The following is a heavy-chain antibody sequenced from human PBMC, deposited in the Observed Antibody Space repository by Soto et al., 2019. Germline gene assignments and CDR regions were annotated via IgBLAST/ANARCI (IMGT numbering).Heavy chain of an antibody. D-gene: IGHD6-13*01. CDR1: GFTFSNVW. CDR2: ISYDGSNK. CDR3: AKVWGTGQQLVRAFDY. Sequence: GGSLRLSCAASGFTFSNVWMSWVRQAPGKGLEWVAVISYDGSNKYYADSVKGRFTISRDNSKNTLYLQMNSLRAEDTAVYYCAKVWGTGQQLVRAFDYWGQGTLVTVSS. J-gene: IGHJ4*02. V-gene: IGHV3-30*18.